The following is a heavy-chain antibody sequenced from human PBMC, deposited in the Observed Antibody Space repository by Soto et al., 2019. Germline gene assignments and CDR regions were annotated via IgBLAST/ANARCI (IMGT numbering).Heavy chain of an antibody. CDR1: GFTFTSYD. Sequence: ASVKVSCKASGFTFTSYDIHWVRQATGQGLEWMGWMNPNSGNTGCAQKFQGRITMTRNTPITTAYMELSSLRSEDTAVYYCAREAYYMDVWGKGTTVTVSS. CDR2: MNPNSGNT. V-gene: IGHV1-8*01. CDR3: AREAYYMDV. J-gene: IGHJ6*03.